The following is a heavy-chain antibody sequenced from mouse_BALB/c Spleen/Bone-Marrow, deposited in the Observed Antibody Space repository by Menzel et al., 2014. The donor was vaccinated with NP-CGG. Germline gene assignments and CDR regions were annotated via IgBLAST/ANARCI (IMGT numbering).Heavy chain of an antibody. CDR2: IRNKANGYTT. CDR3: ARNIRGLLFDS. Sequence: EVQLQESGGGLVQPGGSLGLSCATSGFTFTDYYMNWVRQPPGKALEWLAFIRNKANGYTTEYSASVKGRFTISRDISQNILYLQINTLRPEDSATYYCARNIRGLLFDSWGQGTTLTVSS. CDR1: GFTFTDYY. D-gene: IGHD2-1*01. V-gene: IGHV7-3*02. J-gene: IGHJ2*01.